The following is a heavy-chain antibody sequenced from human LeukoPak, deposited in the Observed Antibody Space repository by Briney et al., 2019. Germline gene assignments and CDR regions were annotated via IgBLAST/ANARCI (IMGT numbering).Heavy chain of an antibody. Sequence: GGSLRLSCAASGFTFSSSAMSWVRQAPGKGLEWVSAISNNGGYTYYADSVQGRFTISRDNSKSTLCLQMNSLRAEDTAVYHCARASGGYYDSSGSFDYWGQGTLVTVSS. CDR2: ISNNGGYT. CDR1: GFTFSSSA. CDR3: ARASGGYYDSSGSFDY. J-gene: IGHJ4*02. D-gene: IGHD3-22*01. V-gene: IGHV3-23*01.